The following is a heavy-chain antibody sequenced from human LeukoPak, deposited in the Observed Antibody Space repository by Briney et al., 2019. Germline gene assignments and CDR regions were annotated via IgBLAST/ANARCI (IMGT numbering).Heavy chain of an antibody. J-gene: IGHJ4*02. CDR1: GGSISSYY. V-gene: IGHV4-4*09. D-gene: IGHD1-26*01. CDR2: IYTSGST. CDR3: ARLFSGSYSAFDY. Sequence: PSETLSLTCTVSGGSISSYYWSWIRQPPGKGLEWIGYIYTSGSTNYNPSLKSRVTISVGTSKNQFSLKLSSVTAADTAVYYCARLFSGSYSAFDYWGQGTLVTVSS.